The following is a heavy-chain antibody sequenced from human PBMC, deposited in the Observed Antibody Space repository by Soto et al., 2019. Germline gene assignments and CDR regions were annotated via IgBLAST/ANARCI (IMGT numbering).Heavy chain of an antibody. CDR3: ARRAYSSNWYEIDY. D-gene: IGHD6-13*01. Sequence: GSLRLSCAASGFTFSSFAMHWVRQAPGKGLEWVAVISYDGSNQHYADSVKGLFTISRDNSKNTLYLQMNSLRAEDTAVYYCARRAYSSNWYEIDYWGQGTLVTVSS. CDR2: ISYDGSNQ. V-gene: IGHV3-30-3*01. J-gene: IGHJ4*02. CDR1: GFTFSSFA.